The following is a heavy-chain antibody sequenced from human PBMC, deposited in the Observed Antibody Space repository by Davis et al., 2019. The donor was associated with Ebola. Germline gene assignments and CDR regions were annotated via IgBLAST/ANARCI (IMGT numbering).Heavy chain of an antibody. CDR1: GFTFSLYG. Sequence: GGSLRPSCAASGFTFSLYGMHWVRQAPGKGLEWVAFIRRDGSNKYYVDSVKGRFTISRDNSKNTLYLQMNSLRAEDTALYYCTKDKTMATQYWYFDLWSRGTLVSVSS. J-gene: IGHJ2*01. D-gene: IGHD4/OR15-4a*01. V-gene: IGHV3-30*02. CDR2: IRRDGSNK. CDR3: TKDKTMATQYWYFDL.